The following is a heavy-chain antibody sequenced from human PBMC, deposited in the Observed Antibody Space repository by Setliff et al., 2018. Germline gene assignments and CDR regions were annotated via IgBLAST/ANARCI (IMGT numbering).Heavy chain of an antibody. J-gene: IGHJ4*02. CDR2: ISGSGTYT. CDR1: GFTFSDYY. V-gene: IGHV3-11*06. Sequence: PGGSLRLSCAASGFTFSDYYMSWIRQAPGKGLEWVSSISGSGTYTYTADSVKGRFTISRDNAKNSLYLRMNSLRAEDTAVYFCARHNTNLQPNDYWGQGTLVTVSS. D-gene: IGHD1-1*01. CDR3: ARHNTNLQPNDY.